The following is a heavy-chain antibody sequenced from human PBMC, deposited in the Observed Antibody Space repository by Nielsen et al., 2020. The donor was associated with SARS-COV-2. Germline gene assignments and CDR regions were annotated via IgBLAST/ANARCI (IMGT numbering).Heavy chain of an antibody. D-gene: IGHD1-14*01. J-gene: IGHJ4*02. CDR2: INWNGGST. V-gene: IGHV3-20*04. CDR1: GFTFDDYG. CDR3: ARGRRVGTTLFEY. Sequence: GESLKISCAASGFTFDDYGMSWVRQAPGKGLEWVSGINWNGGSTGYADSVKGRFTISRDNAKNSLHLQMNSLRAEDTAFYYCARGRRVGTTLFEYWGQGTLVTVSS.